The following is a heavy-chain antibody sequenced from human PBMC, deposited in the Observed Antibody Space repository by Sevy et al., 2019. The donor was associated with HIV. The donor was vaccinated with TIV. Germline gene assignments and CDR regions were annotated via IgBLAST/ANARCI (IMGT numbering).Heavy chain of an antibody. CDR1: GFTFSSYS. CDR3: ARGDGYSRDFYYFYMDV. J-gene: IGHJ6*03. D-gene: IGHD3-22*01. Sequence: GGSLRLSCAASGFTFSSYSMNWVRQAPGKGLEWVSSISSSRSYIYYADSVKGRFAISRDNAKNSLYLELNRLRAEDTAVYYCARGDGYSRDFYYFYMDVWGKGTTDTVSS. V-gene: IGHV3-21*01. CDR2: ISSSRSYI.